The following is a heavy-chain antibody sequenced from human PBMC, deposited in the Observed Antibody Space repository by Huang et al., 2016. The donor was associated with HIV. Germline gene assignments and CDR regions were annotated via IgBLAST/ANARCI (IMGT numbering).Heavy chain of an antibody. J-gene: IGHJ3*02. D-gene: IGHD4-17*01. V-gene: IGHV4-30-2*01. CDR3: ARVQGGDYRRGVDAFDI. CDR1: GGSISSGGYS. Sequence: QLQLQESGSGLVKPSQTLSLTCAVSGGSISSGGYSWSWIRQPPGKGLEWSGYIYHSGGTYYNPSLKSRVTISVDRSKNQCSLKLSSVTAADTAVYYWARVQGGDYRRGVDAFDIWGQGTMVTVSS. CDR2: IYHSGGT.